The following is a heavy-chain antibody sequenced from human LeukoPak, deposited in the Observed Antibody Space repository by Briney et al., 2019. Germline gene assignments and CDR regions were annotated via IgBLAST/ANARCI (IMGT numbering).Heavy chain of an antibody. CDR2: IYYSGST. V-gene: IGHV4-39*07. Sequence: SETLSLTCAISGGSISGTPYYWGWIRQPPGKGLEWIGSIYYSGSTYYNPSLKSRLTISVDTSKNQFSLKLSPVTAADTAVYYCARASTIFGHFAYWGRGTLVTVSS. J-gene: IGHJ4*02. D-gene: IGHD3-3*01. CDR3: ARASTIFGHFAY. CDR1: GGSISGTPYY.